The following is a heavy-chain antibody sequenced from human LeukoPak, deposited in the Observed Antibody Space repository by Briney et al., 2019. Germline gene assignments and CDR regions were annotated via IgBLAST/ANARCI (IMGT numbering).Heavy chain of an antibody. V-gene: IGHV1-2*02. Sequence: ASVKVSCKASRFTFNDYYIHWVRQAPGQGLEWMGWIDPNSSGTHYAQNFQGRVTVTRDASIYTVYMDLTSLRSDDTAVYYCAEGYSYGYHPFDYWGQGTLVTVSS. CDR1: RFTFNDYY. D-gene: IGHD5-18*01. CDR3: AEGYSYGYHPFDY. CDR2: IDPNSSGT. J-gene: IGHJ4*02.